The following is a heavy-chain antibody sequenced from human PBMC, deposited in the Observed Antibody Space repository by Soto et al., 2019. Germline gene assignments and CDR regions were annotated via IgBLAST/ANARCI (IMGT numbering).Heavy chain of an antibody. CDR1: GLIFSGSA. V-gene: IGHV3-73*01. Sequence: EVQLVESGGGLVQPGGSLKLSCAASGLIFSGSAVHWVRQASGKGLEWVGRILSKAGNYATAYPASMKGRFTISRDDSENSAFLQMNSLKTEDKAVYYCIRGGSPYYYDYWGQGTLVAVSS. J-gene: IGHJ4*02. CDR3: IRGGSPYYYDY. CDR2: ILSKAGNYAT.